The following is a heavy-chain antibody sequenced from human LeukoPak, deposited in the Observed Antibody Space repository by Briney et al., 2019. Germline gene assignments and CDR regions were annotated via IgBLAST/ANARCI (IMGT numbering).Heavy chain of an antibody. J-gene: IGHJ1*01. D-gene: IGHD3-22*01. Sequence: GGSLRLSCAASGFTFSSYWMHWVRQAPGKGLVWVSRIKSDGSTNYADSVKGQFTISRDNAKNTVSLQMNSLRAEDTGVYFCARAPSEIGGYYPEYFRHWGQGTLVTVSS. CDR3: ARAPSEIGGYYPEYFRH. V-gene: IGHV3-74*01. CDR2: IKSDGST. CDR1: GFTFSSYW.